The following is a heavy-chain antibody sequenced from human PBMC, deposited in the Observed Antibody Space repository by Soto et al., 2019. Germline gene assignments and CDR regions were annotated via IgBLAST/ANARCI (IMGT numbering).Heavy chain of an antibody. CDR3: ASRLVGAPCEY. CDR1: GASFTKYY. CDR2: INHSVST. J-gene: IGHJ4*02. V-gene: IGHV4-34*01. Sequence: SETLSLTCAVYGASFTKYYWTWIRQPPGKGLEWIGEINHSVSTNFNPSLKSRVTISVYRSKNQFSLKLRSVTAADTGVYYCASRLVGAPCEYWGKGNMVNVSA. D-gene: IGHD1-26*01.